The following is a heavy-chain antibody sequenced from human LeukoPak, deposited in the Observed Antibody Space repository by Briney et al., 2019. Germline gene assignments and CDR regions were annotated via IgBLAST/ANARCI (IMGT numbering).Heavy chain of an antibody. CDR3: ATYDQQLAFDN. CDR2: MYTSGST. CDR1: GGSMSSYY. J-gene: IGHJ4*02. D-gene: IGHD6-13*01. Sequence: SETLSLTCTVSGGSMSSYYWSWIRRPAGKGLEWIGRMYTSGSTNYNPSLKSRVTMSIDTSKKHFSLNLDSVTAADTAVYYCATYDQQLAFDNWGQGSLVTVSS. V-gene: IGHV4-4*07.